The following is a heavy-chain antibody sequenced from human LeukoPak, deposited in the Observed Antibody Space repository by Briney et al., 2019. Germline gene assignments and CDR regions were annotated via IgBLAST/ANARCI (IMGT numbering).Heavy chain of an antibody. V-gene: IGHV3-23*01. CDR3: AATYDSRGYYYGLFDY. J-gene: IGHJ4*02. CDR1: GFTFSSYA. Sequence: QPGGSLRLSCAASGFTFSSYAVSWVRQAPGKGLEWVSTMSGSGRNTYYADSVRGRFTISRDNSKNTLYLQMNSLRAEDTAVYYCAATYDSRGYYYGLFDYWGQGTLVTVSS. CDR2: MSGSGRNT. D-gene: IGHD3-22*01.